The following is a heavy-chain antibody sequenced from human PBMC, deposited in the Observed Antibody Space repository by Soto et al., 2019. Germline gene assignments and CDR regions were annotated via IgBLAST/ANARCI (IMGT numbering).Heavy chain of an antibody. Sequence: SGSRFSNYVISWVRQAPGHGLEWLGRIIPIFNSTKYAQSFQGRVTITADKSTSTASLELSSLRSDDTAVYYCAREGRGKKAGYNGLVSLGYWGQGTLVTVSS. J-gene: IGHJ4*02. D-gene: IGHD2-2*02. V-gene: IGHV1-69*06. CDR3: AREGRGKKAGYNGLVSLGY. CDR1: GSRFSNYV. CDR2: IIPIFNST.